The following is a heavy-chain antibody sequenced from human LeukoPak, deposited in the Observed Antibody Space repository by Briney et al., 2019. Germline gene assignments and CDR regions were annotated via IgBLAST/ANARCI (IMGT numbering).Heavy chain of an antibody. CDR3: ARSETYCSGGSCYISCFDY. J-gene: IGHJ4*02. Sequence: GGSLRLSCAASGFTFDDYAMHWVRQAPGKGLEWVSLISWDGGSTHYADSVKGRFTISRDNSKNSLYLQMNSLRAEDTALYYCARSETYCSGGSCYISCFDYWGQGTLVTVSS. CDR2: ISWDGGST. V-gene: IGHV3-43D*03. D-gene: IGHD2-15*01. CDR1: GFTFDDYA.